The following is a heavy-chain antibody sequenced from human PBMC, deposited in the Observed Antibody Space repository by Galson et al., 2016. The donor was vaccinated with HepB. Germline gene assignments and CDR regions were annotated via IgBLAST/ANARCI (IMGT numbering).Heavy chain of an antibody. V-gene: IGHV6-1*01. D-gene: IGHD2-15*01. CDR3: TRLVAANGYYGMYV. Sequence: CAISGDTVSSNSAAWNWIRQSPSRGLEWLGRTSYRSKWYNEYAVSVKSRITINQDTSKIQFSLQLNHVTPEDTAVYYLTRLVAANGYYGMYVWGQGTKVIFSS. CDR2: TSYRSKWYN. CDR1: GDTVSSNSAA. J-gene: IGHJ6*02.